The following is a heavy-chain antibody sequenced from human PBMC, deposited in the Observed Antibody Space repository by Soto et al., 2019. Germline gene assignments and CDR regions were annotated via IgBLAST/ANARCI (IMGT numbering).Heavy chain of an antibody. CDR2: IIPIFGTA. CDR3: ARVPSYYYDSSRPGAFDI. D-gene: IGHD3-22*01. CDR1: GGTFSSYA. J-gene: IGHJ3*02. Sequence: SVKVSCKASGGTFSSYAISWVRQAPGQGLEWMGGIIPIFGTANYAQKFQGRVTITADESTSTAYMELSSLRSEDTAVYYCARVPSYYYDSSRPGAFDIWGQGTMVTVSS. V-gene: IGHV1-69*13.